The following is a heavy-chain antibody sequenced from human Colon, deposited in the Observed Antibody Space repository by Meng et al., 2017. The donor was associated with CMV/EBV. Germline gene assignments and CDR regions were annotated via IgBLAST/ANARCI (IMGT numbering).Heavy chain of an antibody. V-gene: IGHV3-48*03. J-gene: IGHJ4*02. Sequence: GESLKISCAVSGFTLTIHEMHWVRQAPGKRLEWISYISNSGSTIYYADSVKGRFTISRDTAENALYLQMNSLRPEDTAVYYCARGSYLSYWGQGTLVTVSS. CDR2: ISNSGSTI. D-gene: IGHD3-10*01. CDR1: GFTLTIHE. CDR3: ARGSYLSY.